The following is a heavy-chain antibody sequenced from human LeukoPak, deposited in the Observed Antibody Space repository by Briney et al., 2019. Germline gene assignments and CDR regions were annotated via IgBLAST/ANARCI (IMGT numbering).Heavy chain of an antibody. D-gene: IGHD6-19*01. V-gene: IGHV1-18*01. J-gene: IGHJ4*02. CDR2: ISAYNGNT. CDR3: ARPYSSGWVQGPESNYFDY. CDR1: GYTFTSYG. Sequence: ASVKVSCKASGYTFTSYGISWVRQAPGQGLEWMGWISAYNGNTNYAQKLQGRVTMTTDTSTSTAYMELRSLRSDDTAVYYCARPYSSGWVQGPESNYFDYWGQGTLVTVSS.